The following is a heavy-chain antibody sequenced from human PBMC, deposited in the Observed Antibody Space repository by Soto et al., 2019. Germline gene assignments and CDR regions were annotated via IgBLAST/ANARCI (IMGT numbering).Heavy chain of an antibody. Sequence: GGSLRLSCAASGFTFSSYAMHWVRQAPGKGLEWVAVISYDGSNKYYADSVKGRFTISRDNSKNTLYLQMNSLRAEDTAVYYCARGGWSYDFDYWGQGTLVTVSS. CDR3: ARGGWSYDFDY. CDR2: ISYDGSNK. D-gene: IGHD1-26*01. V-gene: IGHV3-30*04. CDR1: GFTFSSYA. J-gene: IGHJ4*02.